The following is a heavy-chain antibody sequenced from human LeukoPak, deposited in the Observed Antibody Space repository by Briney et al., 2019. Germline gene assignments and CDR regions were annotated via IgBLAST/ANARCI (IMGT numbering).Heavy chain of an antibody. CDR3: ARGFNALDGGLHNFDY. V-gene: IGHV4-34*01. CDR1: GGSFSGYY. CDR2: INHRGST. D-gene: IGHD4-11*01. Sequence: SETLSLTCAVYGGSFSGYYWSWIRQPPGKGLEWIGEINHRGSTNYNPSLKSRVTISVDTSKNQFSLKLSSVTAADTAVYYCARGFNALDGGLHNFDYWGQGTLVTVSS. J-gene: IGHJ4*02.